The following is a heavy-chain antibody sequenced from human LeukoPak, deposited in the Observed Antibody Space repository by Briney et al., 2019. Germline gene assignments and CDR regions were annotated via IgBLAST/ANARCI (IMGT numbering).Heavy chain of an antibody. Sequence: SETLSLTCTVSGGSISSSSYYWGWIRQPPGQGLEWIGSIYYSGSTYYNPSLKSRVTISVDTSKNQFSLKLSSVTAADTAVYYCASHYSKTPYTIFGVEFDYWGEGTLVTASP. V-gene: IGHV4-39*01. J-gene: IGHJ4*02. D-gene: IGHD3-3*01. CDR1: GGSISSSSYY. CDR2: IYYSGST. CDR3: ASHYSKTPYTIFGVEFDY.